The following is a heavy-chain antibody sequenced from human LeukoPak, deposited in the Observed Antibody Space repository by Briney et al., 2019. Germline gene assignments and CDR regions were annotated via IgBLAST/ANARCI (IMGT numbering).Heavy chain of an antibody. CDR1: VYTFTSYD. CDR2: MNPNSGNT. Sequence: ASLKVSCKASVYTFTSYDINWVRQATGQGRDWMGWMNPNSGNTGSAQRFQGRITMTRDTSISTAYMELSSLRFEDTAVYYCARGPLVRLPSSFDPWGQRTLVTVSS. D-gene: IGHD3-16*02. CDR3: ARGPLVRLPSSFDP. J-gene: IGHJ5*02. V-gene: IGHV1-8*01.